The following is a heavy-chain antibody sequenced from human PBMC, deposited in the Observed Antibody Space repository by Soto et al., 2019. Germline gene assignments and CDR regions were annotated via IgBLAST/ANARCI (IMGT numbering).Heavy chain of an antibody. V-gene: IGHV3-23*01. CDR1: GFTFSSYA. CDR3: AKDPLYNWNDEISYYYYLDV. Sequence: PGGSQRLSCAASGFTFSSYAMNWVRQAPGKGLEWLSSISRTGGKTYYADSVKGRFTSSRDNSKDTVYLQMNSLRVEDTAVYYCAKDPLYNWNDEISYYYYLDVWGRGTTVTVSS. J-gene: IGHJ6*03. CDR2: ISRTGGKT. D-gene: IGHD1-1*01.